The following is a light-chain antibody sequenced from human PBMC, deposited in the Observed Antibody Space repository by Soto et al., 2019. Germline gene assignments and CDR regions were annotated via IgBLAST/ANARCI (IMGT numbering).Light chain of an antibody. J-gene: IGKJ1*01. Sequence: DIQMTQSPSTLSASVGNRVTITCRASQSVGPWLAWYQRKPGQAPKLLMYDVSRLASGVPSRFSGSTSGTEFTLTISSLQPGDSATYYCQQYSSLWTFGQGTKV. CDR1: QSVGPW. CDR3: QQYSSLWT. CDR2: DVS. V-gene: IGKV1-5*01.